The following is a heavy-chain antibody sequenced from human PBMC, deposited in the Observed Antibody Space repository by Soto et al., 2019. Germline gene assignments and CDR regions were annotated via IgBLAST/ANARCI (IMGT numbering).Heavy chain of an antibody. V-gene: IGHV3-66*01. CDR2: IYSGDST. CDR3: AKERSSGWSLDY. CDR1: GFTVSSNY. J-gene: IGHJ4*02. Sequence: PGGSLRLSCAASGFTVSSNYMSWVRQAPGKGLEWVSVIYSGDSTYYADSVKGRFTVSRDNSKNTLYLQMNSLRAEDTAVFYCAKERSSGWSLDYWGQGTLVTVSS. D-gene: IGHD6-19*01.